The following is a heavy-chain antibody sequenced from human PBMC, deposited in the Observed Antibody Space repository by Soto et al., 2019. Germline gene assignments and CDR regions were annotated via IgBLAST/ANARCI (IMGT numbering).Heavy chain of an antibody. CDR3: AHRAPGPYCGGDCYPESAFDI. Sequence: SGPTLVNPTQTLTLTCTFSGFSLSTSGVGVGWIRQPPGKALEWLALIYWNDDKRYSPSLKSRLTITKDTSKNQVVLTMTNMDPVDTATYYFAHRAPGPYCGGDCYPESAFDIWGQGT. CDR1: GFSLSTSGVG. V-gene: IGHV2-5*01. J-gene: IGHJ3*02. D-gene: IGHD2-21*02. CDR2: IYWNDDK.